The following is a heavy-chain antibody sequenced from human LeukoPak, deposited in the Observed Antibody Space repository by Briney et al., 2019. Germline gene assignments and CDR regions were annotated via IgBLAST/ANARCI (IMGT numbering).Heavy chain of an antibody. J-gene: IGHJ4*02. D-gene: IGHD4-17*01. CDR2: ITGGRST. CDR1: GFTFSIYA. CDR3: ARERLYGASALEY. Sequence: GGSLRLSCAASGFTFSIYAMSWVRQAPGKGLEWVSGITGGRSTYYADSVKGRFTISRDNSKNTMSMEMNSLRVEDTAVYYCARERLYGASALEYWGQGTLVTVSS. V-gene: IGHV3-23*01.